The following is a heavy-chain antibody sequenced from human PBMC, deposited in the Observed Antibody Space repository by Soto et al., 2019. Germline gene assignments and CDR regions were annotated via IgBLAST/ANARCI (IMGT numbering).Heavy chain of an antibody. Sequence: EVQLLESGGGLVEPGGSLRLSCAASGFTFRSYAMTWVRQAPGKGLEWVSYTGGGGVSTYYADSVKGRFTSSRDDSKNTLYLQMNSLRAEDTALYYCAKSVGGGSHHDDFDFWGQGTMVTVSS. J-gene: IGHJ3*01. D-gene: IGHD2-15*01. CDR1: GFTFRSYA. CDR2: TGGGGVST. CDR3: AKSVGGGSHHDDFDF. V-gene: IGHV3-23*01.